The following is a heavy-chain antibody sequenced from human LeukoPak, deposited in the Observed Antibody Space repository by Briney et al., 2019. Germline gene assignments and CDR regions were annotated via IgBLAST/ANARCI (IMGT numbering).Heavy chain of an antibody. CDR3: AKAGGNGDPIYYYYYGMDV. CDR1: GFTFSSYA. D-gene: IGHD4-17*01. Sequence: GGSLRLSCAASGFTFSSYAMSWVRQAPGKGLERVSAISGSGGSTYYADSVKGRFTISRDNSKNTLYLQMNSLRAEDTAVYYCAKAGGNGDPIYYYYYGMDVWGQGTTVIVSS. CDR2: ISGSGGST. V-gene: IGHV3-23*01. J-gene: IGHJ6*02.